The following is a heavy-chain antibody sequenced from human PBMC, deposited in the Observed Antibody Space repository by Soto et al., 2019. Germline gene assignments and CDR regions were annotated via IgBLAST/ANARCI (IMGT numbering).Heavy chain of an antibody. J-gene: IGHJ6*02. CDR1: GFSLSTSGVG. V-gene: IGHV2-5*02. CDR3: THHGYYSYGMDA. CDR2: IFWDDDK. Sequence: QITLKESGPTLVRPTQTLTLTCTFSGFSLSTSGVGVGWIRQSPGKALEWLALIFWDDDKRYSPSLKSRLSITKGTSKNQVVLTMTKMDPVDAGTYYCTHHGYYSYGMDAWGQGTTVTVSS.